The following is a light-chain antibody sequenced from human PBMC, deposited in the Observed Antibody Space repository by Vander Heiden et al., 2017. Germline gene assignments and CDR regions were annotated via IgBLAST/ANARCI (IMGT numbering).Light chain of an antibody. CDR1: QSLVHSDGNTY. CDR3: MQGTHWPYT. V-gene: IGKV2-30*02. J-gene: IGKJ2*01. CDR2: KVS. Sequence: DAVMTQSPLSLPVSLGQPASISCRSSQSLVHSDGNTYLNWFHQRPGQSPRRLIYKVSNRDSGVPDRFSGSESGTDFTLKISRVEAEDVGVYYCMQGTHWPYTFAQGTNLEI.